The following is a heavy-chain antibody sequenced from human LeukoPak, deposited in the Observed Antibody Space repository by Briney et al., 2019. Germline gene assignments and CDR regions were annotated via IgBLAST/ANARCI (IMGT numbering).Heavy chain of an antibody. Sequence: GGSLRLSCAASGFTFSSYWMSWVRQAPGKGLKWVANIKQDGSEKYYVNSVKGRFTISRDNAKNALYLQMKSLRAGDTAVYYCARGTSGEYYYDSSGYYYVRSNYYFDYWGQGTLVTVSS. CDR1: GFTFSSYW. V-gene: IGHV3-7*03. CDR3: ARGTSGEYYYDSSGYYYVRSNYYFDY. CDR2: IKQDGSEK. D-gene: IGHD3-22*01. J-gene: IGHJ4*02.